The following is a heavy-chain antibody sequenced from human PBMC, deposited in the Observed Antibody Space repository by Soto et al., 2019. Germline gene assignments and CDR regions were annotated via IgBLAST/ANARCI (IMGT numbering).Heavy chain of an antibody. CDR2: IWDDGSNK. D-gene: IGHD1-7*01. V-gene: IGHV3-33*01. CDR1: GSIFSGYG. CDR3: ASDGIGGTAFRGFCDY. J-gene: IGHJ4*02. Sequence: QEHLVESGGGVVQPGRSLRLSCAASGSIFSGYGMHWVRQAPGKGLEWVAVIWDDGSNKYYADSVKGRFTISRDNSKNMLDLQMDSLRAVDKAGYYCASDGIGGTAFRGFCDYWGQGTLVTVSS.